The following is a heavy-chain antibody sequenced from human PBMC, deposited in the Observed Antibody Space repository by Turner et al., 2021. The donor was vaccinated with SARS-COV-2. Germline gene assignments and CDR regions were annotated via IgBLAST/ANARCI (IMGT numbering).Heavy chain of an antibody. D-gene: IGHD3-10*01. J-gene: IGHJ4*02. V-gene: IGHV4-39*01. CDR3: ARQAAGQGLDY. Sequence: QVQLQESGPGLVKPSETLSLTCTVSDGSISSSSYFWGWIRQPPTKELGWIGSIYYSGTTYYNPSLKSRVSLSIDPSKNQFSLNLTSVTAADTALFYCARQAAGQGLDYWGRGILVTVSS. CDR2: IYYSGTT. CDR1: DGSISSSSYF.